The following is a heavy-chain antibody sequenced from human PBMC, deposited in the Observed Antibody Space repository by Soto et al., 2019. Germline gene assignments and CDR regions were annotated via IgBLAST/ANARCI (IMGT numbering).Heavy chain of an antibody. Sequence: QVQLVESGGGLVKPGGSLRLSCAASGFTFSDYYMSWIRQAPGKGLEWVSYISSRSSTIFYADSVKGRFTISRDNVKNPLYLQMNRLRAEDTAVYYCASGTNGAFFVYWGQGILVTVSS. CDR3: ASGTNGAFFVY. D-gene: IGHD2-8*01. J-gene: IGHJ4*02. CDR1: GFTFSDYY. CDR2: ISSRSSTI. V-gene: IGHV3-11*01.